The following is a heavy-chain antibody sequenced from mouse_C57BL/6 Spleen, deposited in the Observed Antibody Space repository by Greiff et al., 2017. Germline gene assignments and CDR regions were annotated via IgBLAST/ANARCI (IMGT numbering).Heavy chain of an antibody. V-gene: IGHV1-42*01. CDR2: INPSTGGT. CDR1: GYSFTGYY. J-gene: IGHJ3*01. D-gene: IGHD2-4*01. Sequence: VQLKQSGPELVKPGASVKISCKASGYSFTGYYMNWVKQSPEKSLEWIGEINPSTGGTTYNQKFKAKATLTVDKSSSTAYMQLKSLTSEDSAVYYCARSHDYEGFAYWGQGTLVTVSA. CDR3: ARSHDYEGFAY.